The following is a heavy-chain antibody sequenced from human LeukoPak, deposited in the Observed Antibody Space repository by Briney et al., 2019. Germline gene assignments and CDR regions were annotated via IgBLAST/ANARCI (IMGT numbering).Heavy chain of an antibody. D-gene: IGHD4-17*01. J-gene: IGHJ4*02. Sequence: SETLSLTCAVYGGSFSGYYWSWIRQPPGKGLELIGEINHSGSTNYNPSLKSRVTISVDTSKNQFSLKLSSVTAADTAVYYCAREYGDYGLDYWGQGTLVTVSS. CDR1: GGSFSGYY. CDR3: AREYGDYGLDY. CDR2: INHSGST. V-gene: IGHV4-34*01.